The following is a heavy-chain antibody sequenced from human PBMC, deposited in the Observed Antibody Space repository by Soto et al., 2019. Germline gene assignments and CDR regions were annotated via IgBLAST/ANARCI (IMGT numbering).Heavy chain of an antibody. V-gene: IGHV6-1*01. J-gene: IGHJ3*02. D-gene: IGHD6-19*01. CDR1: GDSVSSNSAT. Sequence: SQTLSLTCAISGDSVSSNSATWNWIRQSPSRGLEWLGRTYFRSKWYNDYGLSVKSRITINPDTSKNQFSLQLNSVTPEDTAVYYCARMKPGTAVPEYPFDIWGPGTMVTVSS. CDR3: ARMKPGTAVPEYPFDI. CDR2: TYFRSKWYN.